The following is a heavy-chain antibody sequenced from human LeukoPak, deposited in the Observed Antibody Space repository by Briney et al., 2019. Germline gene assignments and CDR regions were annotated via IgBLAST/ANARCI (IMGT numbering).Heavy chain of an antibody. J-gene: IGHJ6*02. CDR2: IYSGGST. CDR1: GFTFSNYA. V-gene: IGHV3-53*04. Sequence: GGSLRLSCAASGFTFSNYAMSWVRQAPGKGLEWVSVIYSGGSTYYADSVKGRFTISRHNSKNTLYLQMNSLRAEDTAVYYCARDGTNYGMDVWGQGTTVTVSS. CDR3: ARDGTNYGMDV.